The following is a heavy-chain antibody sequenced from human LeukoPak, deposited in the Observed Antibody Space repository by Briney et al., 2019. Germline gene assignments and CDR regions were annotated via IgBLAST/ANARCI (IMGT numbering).Heavy chain of an antibody. V-gene: IGHV4-59*08. D-gene: IGHD2-8*02. J-gene: IGHJ4*02. CDR2: VSDIGSI. CDR3: AGHHPRNTVDF. CDR1: GGSISSYY. Sequence: PSETLSLTCTVSGGSISSYYWSWIRQPPGKGLEWIAYVSDIGSINYNPSLKSRVTISLDTSKNQFSLKLSSVTAADTAVYYCAGHHPRNTVDFWGQGTLVTVSS.